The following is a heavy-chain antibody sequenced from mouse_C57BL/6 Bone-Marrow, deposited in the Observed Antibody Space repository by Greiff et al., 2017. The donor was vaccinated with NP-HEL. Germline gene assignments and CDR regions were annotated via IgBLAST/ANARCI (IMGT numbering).Heavy chain of an antibody. CDR1: GFTFTNSS. V-gene: IGHV14-3*01. CDR3: ADYYGSSYGYFDV. CDR2: IDPASGST. Sequence: VQLQQSVAELVRPGASVKLSCTASGFTFTNSSIHWVKQRPEQGLEWIGRIDPASGSTNYIQKFKGKATMTADTSSNTAYLQLSSLTSEDSAIYYCADYYGSSYGYFDVWGTGTTVTVSS. J-gene: IGHJ1*03. D-gene: IGHD1-1*01.